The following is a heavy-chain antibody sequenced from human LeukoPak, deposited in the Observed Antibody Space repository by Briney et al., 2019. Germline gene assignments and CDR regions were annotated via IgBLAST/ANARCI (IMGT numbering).Heavy chain of an antibody. CDR1: SXXA. V-gene: IGHV1-69*01. J-gene: IGHJ4*02. CDR3: ARGFQPAAAGDY. CDR2: IIPIFGTA. Sequence: SXXAXSWXRQAPGQGLXWMGGIIPIFGTANYAQKFQGRVAITADESTSTAYMELSSLRSEDTAVYYCARGFQPAAAGDYWGQGTLVTVSS. D-gene: IGHD6-13*01.